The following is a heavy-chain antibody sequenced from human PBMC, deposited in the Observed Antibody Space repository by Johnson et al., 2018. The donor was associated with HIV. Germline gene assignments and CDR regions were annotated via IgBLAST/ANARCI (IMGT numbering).Heavy chain of an antibody. D-gene: IGHD6-13*01. CDR1: GFTFSSYG. CDR3: ARGGSSSWYGSKYYAFDI. CDR2: ISFAGTNK. Sequence: QVRLVESGGGVVQPGRSLRLSCAASGFTFSSYGMAWVRQAPGKGLEWVTAISFAGTNKYYADSVKGRFTISRDNSKNTLYLQMNSLRAEDTAVYYCARGGSSSWYGSKYYAFDIWGQGTMVTVSS. V-gene: IGHV3-30*03. J-gene: IGHJ3*02.